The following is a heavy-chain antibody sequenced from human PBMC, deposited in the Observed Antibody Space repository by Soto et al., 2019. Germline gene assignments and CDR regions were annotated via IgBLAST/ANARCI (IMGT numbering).Heavy chain of an antibody. CDR3: AKEMLASISRPFDY. CDR1: GFTFVNFG. CDR2: ISANGLNK. V-gene: IGHV3-23*01. Sequence: PGGSLRLSCAASGFTFVNFGLRWVRQAPGKGLEWISTISANGLNKYYADSVKGRFTVSRDNSKNMMYLQMDSLRAEDTALYYCAKEMLASISRPFDYWGQGPPLTVSS. D-gene: IGHD5-12*01. J-gene: IGHJ4*02.